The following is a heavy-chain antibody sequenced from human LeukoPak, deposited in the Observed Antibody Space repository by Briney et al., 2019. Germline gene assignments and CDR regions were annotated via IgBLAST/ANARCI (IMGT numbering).Heavy chain of an antibody. Sequence: ASVKVSCKTSGYTFTNYYMHWVRQAPGQGLEWMGIINPTGGSTSYAQKFQGRVTMTRDTSTSTVYMELSSLRSEDTAVYYCARDDARYYDSSGYPYNAFDIWGQGTMVTVSS. J-gene: IGHJ3*02. D-gene: IGHD3-22*01. CDR1: GYTFTNYY. CDR3: ARDDARYYDSSGYPYNAFDI. CDR2: INPTGGST. V-gene: IGHV1-46*01.